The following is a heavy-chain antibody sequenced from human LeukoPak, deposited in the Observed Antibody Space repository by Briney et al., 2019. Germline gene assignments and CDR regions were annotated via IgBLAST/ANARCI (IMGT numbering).Heavy chain of an antibody. D-gene: IGHD4/OR15-4a*01. CDR1: GFTFSSYW. Sequence: QPGGSLRLSCAVSGFTFSSYWMSWVRQAPGRGLEWVANIKQDGSEKYYVDSVKGRFTISRDNAKNSLYLQMNSLRAEDTAVYYCAREANPDYAFDIWGQGTMVTVSS. J-gene: IGHJ3*02. CDR3: AREANPDYAFDI. CDR2: IKQDGSEK. V-gene: IGHV3-7*01.